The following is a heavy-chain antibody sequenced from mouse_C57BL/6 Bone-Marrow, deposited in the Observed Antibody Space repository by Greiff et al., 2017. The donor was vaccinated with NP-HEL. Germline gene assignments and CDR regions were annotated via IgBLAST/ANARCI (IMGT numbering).Heavy chain of an antibody. V-gene: IGHV1-9*01. CDR2: ILPGSCST. J-gene: IGHJ1*03. D-gene: IGHD1-1*01. CDR1: GYTFTGYW. Sequence: VQLQQSGAELMKPGASVKLSCKATGYTFTGYWIEWVKQRPGHGLEWIGEILPGSCSTNYNEKFKGKATFTADTSSNTAYMQLSSLTTEDSAIYYCAGYYGSSYLYWYFDVWGTGTTVTVSS. CDR3: AGYYGSSYLYWYFDV.